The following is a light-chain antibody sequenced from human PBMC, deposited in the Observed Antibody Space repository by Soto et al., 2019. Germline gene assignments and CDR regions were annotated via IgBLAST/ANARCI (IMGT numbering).Light chain of an antibody. Sequence: EIKMTQFPATLSASPGEGVTLSCRAAQDVTTNFAWYQQKRGQAPRLLIYDISTRATGVPARFSGSGSETEFTLPISGLQSEDFAVYFCQQYNNWPFSFGQGTRLEIK. J-gene: IGKJ5*01. CDR1: QDVTTN. CDR2: DIS. V-gene: IGKV3-15*01. CDR3: QQYNNWPFS.